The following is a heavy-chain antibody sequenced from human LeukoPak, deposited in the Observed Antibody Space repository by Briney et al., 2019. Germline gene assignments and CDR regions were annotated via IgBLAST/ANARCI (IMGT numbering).Heavy chain of an antibody. D-gene: IGHD3-10*01. CDR1: GSTFSSYA. CDR3: AKVGVVRGVKGYYFDY. CDR2: ISGSGGST. V-gene: IGHV3-23*01. J-gene: IGHJ4*02. Sequence: GGSLRLSCAASGSTFSSYAMSWVRQAPGKGLEWVSAISGSGGSTYYADSVKGRFTISRDNSKNTLYLQMNSLRAEDTAVYYCAKVGVVRGVKGYYFDYWGQGTLVTVSS.